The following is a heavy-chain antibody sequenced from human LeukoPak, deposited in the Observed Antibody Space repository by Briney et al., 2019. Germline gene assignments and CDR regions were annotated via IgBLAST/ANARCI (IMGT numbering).Heavy chain of an antibody. CDR1: GGSISSGGYY. Sequence: SETLSLTCTVSGGSISSGGYYWGWIRQPPGKGLEWIGSIYYSGSTYYNPSLKSRVTISVDTSKNQFSLKLSSVTAADTAVYYCARENTQLVISWGQGTLVTVSS. D-gene: IGHD6-6*01. CDR3: ARENTQLVIS. J-gene: IGHJ4*02. V-gene: IGHV4-39*07. CDR2: IYYSGST.